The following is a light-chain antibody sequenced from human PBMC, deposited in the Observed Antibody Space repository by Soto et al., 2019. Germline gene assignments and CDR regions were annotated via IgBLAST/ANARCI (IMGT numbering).Light chain of an antibody. CDR2: GAS. J-gene: IGKJ2*01. CDR1: QSVRSTY. V-gene: IGKV3-20*01. Sequence: EVVLTQSPGTLSLSPGERAALSCRASQSVRSTYLAWYQQKPGQAHRLLIYGASSRATGIPDRFSGSGSGTDFTRTISRLEPEAFAVYYCQLYGSPPLYTFGQGNKLEI. CDR3: QLYGSPPLYT.